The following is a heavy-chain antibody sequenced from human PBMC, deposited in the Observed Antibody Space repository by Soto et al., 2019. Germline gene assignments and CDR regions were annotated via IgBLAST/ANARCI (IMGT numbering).Heavy chain of an antibody. D-gene: IGHD3-16*01. V-gene: IGHV4-34*01. CDR2: INHSGST. CDR3: ARRWGRDGYGPLGYYYGMDV. CDR1: GGSLSGHY. Sequence: SETLSLTCAVYGGSLSGHYWSWIRQPPGKGLEWIGEINHSGSTNYNPSLKSRVTISVDTSKNQFSLKLSSVTAADTAVYYCARRWGRDGYGPLGYYYGMDVWGQGTTVTVSS. J-gene: IGHJ6*02.